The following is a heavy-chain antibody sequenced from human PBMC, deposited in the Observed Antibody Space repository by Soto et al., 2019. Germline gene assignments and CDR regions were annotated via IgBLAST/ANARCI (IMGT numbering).Heavy chain of an antibody. CDR2: MTGDGRTT. CDR1: GFTFGDYW. Sequence: PGGSLRLSCAASGFTFGDYWMHWVRQPPGKGPEGVSRMTGDGRTTQYADSVKGRFTASRDNAKSTLYLQMNSLRAEDTAVYYCATAEVDYWGPGTLVTVSS. CDR3: ATAEVDY. J-gene: IGHJ4*02. V-gene: IGHV3-74*03.